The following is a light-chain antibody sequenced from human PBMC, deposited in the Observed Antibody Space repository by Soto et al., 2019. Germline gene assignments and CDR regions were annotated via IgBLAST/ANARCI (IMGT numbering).Light chain of an antibody. CDR3: QQYNNWPPWT. CDR1: QSVSSN. CDR2: GAS. J-gene: IGKJ1*01. V-gene: IGKV3-15*01. Sequence: EIVMTQSPATLSVSPGERATLSCRASQSVSSNLAWYQQKPGQAPRLLIYGASTRATGIPARFSGSGSWTEFTLTISILQSEDFAVYYCQQYNNWPPWTFGQGTKVDIK.